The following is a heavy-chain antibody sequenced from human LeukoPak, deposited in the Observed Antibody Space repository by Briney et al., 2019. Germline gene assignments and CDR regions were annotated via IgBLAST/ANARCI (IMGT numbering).Heavy chain of an antibody. CDR1: GYTFTGYY. J-gene: IGHJ6*03. CDR2: INPNSGGT. Sequence: GASVKVSCKASGYTFTGYYMHWVRQAPGQGLEWMGRINPNSGGTNYAQKFQGRVTMTRDTSISTAYMELSRLRSDDTAVYYCAKDGYVVVPAAIGDYYYYYMDVWSKGTTVTVSS. D-gene: IGHD2-2*01. CDR3: AKDGYVVVPAAIGDYYYYYMDV. V-gene: IGHV1-2*06.